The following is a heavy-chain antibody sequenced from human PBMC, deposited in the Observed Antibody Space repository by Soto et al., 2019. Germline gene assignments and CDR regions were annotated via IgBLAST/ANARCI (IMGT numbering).Heavy chain of an antibody. V-gene: IGHV1-69*06. CDR2: IVPIFGSI. Sequence: QVQLVQSGAEVKKPGSSVKVSCKASGGTFSSYGITWVRQAPGQGLEWMGGIVPIFGSINLAQKFRGRLTTTPDKSTSTVYMELSSLTSEDTAVYYCASRERVDAFDVWGQGTMVTVSS. D-gene: IGHD1-26*01. CDR1: GGTFSSYG. J-gene: IGHJ3*01. CDR3: ASRERVDAFDV.